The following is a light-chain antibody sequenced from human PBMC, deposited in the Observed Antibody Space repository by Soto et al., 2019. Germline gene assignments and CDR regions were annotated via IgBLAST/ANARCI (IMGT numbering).Light chain of an antibody. CDR3: QQYGSSGT. J-gene: IGKJ5*01. CDR2: GAS. V-gene: IGKV3-20*01. Sequence: EIVLKQSPGTLSLSPGERATLSCRASQSVSNNYLAWYQQKPGQAPRLLIYGASNRATGIPDRFSGSGSGTDFTLTISRLEPEDFAVYYCQQYGSSGTFGQGTRLEI. CDR1: QSVSNNY.